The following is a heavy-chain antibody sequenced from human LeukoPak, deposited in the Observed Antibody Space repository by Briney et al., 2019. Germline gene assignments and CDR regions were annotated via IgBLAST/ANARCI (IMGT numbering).Heavy chain of an antibody. CDR1: GGSISSYY. CDR3: ARDRPGYCSSTSCYAILY. D-gene: IGHD2-2*01. Sequence: SKTLSLTCTVSGGSISSYYWSWIRQPAGKGLEWIGRIYTSGSTNYNPSLKSRVTMSVDTSKNQFSLKLSSVTAADTAVYYCARDRPGYCSSTSCYAILYWGQGTLVTVSS. J-gene: IGHJ4*02. CDR2: IYTSGST. V-gene: IGHV4-4*07.